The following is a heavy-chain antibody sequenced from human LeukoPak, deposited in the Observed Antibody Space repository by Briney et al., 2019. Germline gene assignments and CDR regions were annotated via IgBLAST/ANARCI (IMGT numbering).Heavy chain of an antibody. CDR2: IYYSGST. Sequence: SETLSLTCTVSGGSISSYYWSWIRQPPGKGLEWIGYIYYSGSTNYNPSLKSRVTISVDTSKNQFSLKLSSVTAADTAVYYCARGDAGYYDFWSGYPRAFDYWGQGTLVTVSS. J-gene: IGHJ4*02. D-gene: IGHD3-3*01. V-gene: IGHV4-59*01. CDR3: ARGDAGYYDFWSGYPRAFDY. CDR1: GGSISSYY.